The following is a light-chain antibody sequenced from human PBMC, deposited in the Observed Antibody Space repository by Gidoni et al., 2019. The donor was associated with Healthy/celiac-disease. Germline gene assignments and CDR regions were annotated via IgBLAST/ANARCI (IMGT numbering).Light chain of an antibody. Sequence: QSALTQPASVSGSPGQSVTIACTGTSSDVGSYDLVSWYQHHPGKAPKLMIYEVTKRPSGVSDRFSGSESGNTASLTIVGLQAEDEADYYCCSYAGSNTYVFGTGTKVTVL. CDR3: CSYAGSNTYV. CDR1: SSDVGSYDL. J-gene: IGLJ1*01. V-gene: IGLV2-23*02. CDR2: EVT.